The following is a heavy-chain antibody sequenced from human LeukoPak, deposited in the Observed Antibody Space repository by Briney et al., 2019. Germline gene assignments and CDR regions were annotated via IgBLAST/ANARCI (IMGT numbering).Heavy chain of an antibody. CDR2: INPSGGST. Sequence: ASVKVSCKASGYTFISYYIHWVRQAPGQGLEWMGIINPSGGSTGYAQKFQGRVTMTRDTSTSTVYMDLSSLTSEDTAVYYCARAYNWNDKFDYWGQGTLVTVSS. V-gene: IGHV1-46*01. CDR1: GYTFISYY. D-gene: IGHD1-1*01. CDR3: ARAYNWNDKFDY. J-gene: IGHJ4*02.